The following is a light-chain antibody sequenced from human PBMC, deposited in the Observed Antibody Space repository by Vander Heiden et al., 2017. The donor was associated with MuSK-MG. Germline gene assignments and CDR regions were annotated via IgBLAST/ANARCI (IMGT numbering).Light chain of an antibody. CDR1: QSISSSY. Sequence: EIVLTQSPGTLSLSPGERATLSCRTSQSISSSYLAWYRQKPGQPPRLLIYGASSRATGIPHRFSGSGSGTDFTLTISRLEPEDFAVYYCQQYGSSPYTFGQGTKLEIK. CDR3: QQYGSSPYT. J-gene: IGKJ2*01. V-gene: IGKV3-20*01. CDR2: GAS.